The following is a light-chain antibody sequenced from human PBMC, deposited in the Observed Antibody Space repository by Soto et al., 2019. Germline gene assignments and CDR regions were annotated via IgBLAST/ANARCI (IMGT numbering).Light chain of an antibody. CDR2: KAS. CDR1: QSINNW. Sequence: DIQMTQSPSTLSASVGDRVTITCRASQSINNWLAWYQQKPGKAPKLFIFKASTLESGVPSRFSGSGSGTEFTLSNSSLQPVDFATYFCQQYESFPRTFGQGTKVEIK. V-gene: IGKV1-5*03. J-gene: IGKJ1*01. CDR3: QQYESFPRT.